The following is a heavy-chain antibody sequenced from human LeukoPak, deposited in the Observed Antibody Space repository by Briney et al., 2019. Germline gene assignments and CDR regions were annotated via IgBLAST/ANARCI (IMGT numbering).Heavy chain of an antibody. CDR3: ARLYGPQWSIKRAAFHI. J-gene: IGHJ3*02. D-gene: IGHD6-19*01. Sequence: SETLSLTCTVYGGSLSGYSWSWIRQPPGKGLEWIGEINHSGSTNYNPSLKSRVSMSVDTSKNQLSLKLSSVTAADTAVYYCARLYGPQWSIKRAAFHIWGQGTMVTVSS. CDR2: INHSGST. V-gene: IGHV4-34*01. CDR1: GGSLSGYS.